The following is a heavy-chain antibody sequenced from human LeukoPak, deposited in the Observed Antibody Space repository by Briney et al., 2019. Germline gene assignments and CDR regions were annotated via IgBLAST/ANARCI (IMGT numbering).Heavy chain of an antibody. J-gene: IGHJ4*02. CDR2: IKEDGSRR. V-gene: IGHV3-7*03. Sequence: GGSLRLSCAASGFSLSGYWMSWVRQAPGKGPEWVANIKEDGSRRYYSESVRGRFTISRDNTENSLYLQMNSLRAEDTAVYYCATHWRGRWGQGTLVTVSS. CDR3: ATHWRGR. D-gene: IGHD1-1*01. CDR1: GFSLSGYW.